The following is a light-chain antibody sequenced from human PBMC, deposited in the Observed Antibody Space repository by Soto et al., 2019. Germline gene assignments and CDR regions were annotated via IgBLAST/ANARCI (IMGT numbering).Light chain of an antibody. CDR3: QQYGSSGT. Sequence: IVLTQSPGTLSLSPGERATLSFRASQSVSNNYLAWYQQKPGQAPRLLIYGASNRATGIPDRFSGSGSGTDFTLTISRLETEDFAVYYCQQYGSSGTFGQGTKVDI. CDR1: QSVSNNY. CDR2: GAS. J-gene: IGKJ1*01. V-gene: IGKV3-20*01.